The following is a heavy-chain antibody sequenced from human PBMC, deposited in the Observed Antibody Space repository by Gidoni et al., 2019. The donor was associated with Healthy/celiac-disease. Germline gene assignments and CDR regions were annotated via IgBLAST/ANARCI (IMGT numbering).Heavy chain of an antibody. CDR2: IYYSGST. CDR3: AREDVVGATLGY. Sequence: QRQLQESGPGLVKPSETLSLTCTVSGGSTSSSSYYWGWIRQPPGKGLEWIGSIYYSGSTYYNPSLKSRVTISVDTSKNQFSLKLSSVTAADTAVYYCAREDVVGATLGYWGQGTLVTVSS. CDR1: GGSTSSSSYY. D-gene: IGHD1-26*01. J-gene: IGHJ4*02. V-gene: IGHV4-39*07.